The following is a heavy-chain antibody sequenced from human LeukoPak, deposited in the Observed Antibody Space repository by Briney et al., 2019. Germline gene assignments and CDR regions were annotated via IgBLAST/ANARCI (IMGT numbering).Heavy chain of an antibody. Sequence: SETLSLTCAVSGYSISSGYYWGWIRLPPGKGLEWIGSIYHSGSTYYNPSLKSRVTISVDTSKNQFSLKLSSVTAADTAVYYCARGLVVVAAGNWFDPWGQGTLVTVSS. CDR2: IYHSGST. CDR3: ARGLVVVAAGNWFDP. CDR1: GYSISSGYY. V-gene: IGHV4-38-2*01. D-gene: IGHD2-15*01. J-gene: IGHJ5*02.